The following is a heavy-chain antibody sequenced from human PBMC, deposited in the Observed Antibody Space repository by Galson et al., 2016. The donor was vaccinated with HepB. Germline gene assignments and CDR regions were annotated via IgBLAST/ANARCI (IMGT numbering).Heavy chain of an antibody. CDR1: GFTFGNYY. V-gene: IGHV3-11*06. CDR2: ISPSTTHI. CDR3: ASPSGRYSVHTFDF. Sequence: SLRLSCAASGFTFGNYYMSWIRQAPGKGLEWVAYISPSTTHINYADSVMGRFTVSRDNAKNSLYLQMNSLGAEDTAVYYCASPSGRYSVHTFDFWGQGTMVTVSS. J-gene: IGHJ3*01. D-gene: IGHD1-26*01.